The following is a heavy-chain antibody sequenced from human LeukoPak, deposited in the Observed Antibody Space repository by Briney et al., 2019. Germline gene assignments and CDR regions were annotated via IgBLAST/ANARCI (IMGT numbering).Heavy chain of an antibody. Sequence: PSGTLSLTCTVSGGSLISDNWWSWVRQTPGKGLEWIGEIFYSGSTNYHPSLKSRVTMSVDKSKNQFSLRLNSVTVADTAVYYCAREIGPIQLHLWGSAFDYWGQGTLVTVSS. CDR1: GGSLISDNW. V-gene: IGHV4-4*02. D-gene: IGHD5-18*01. CDR2: IFYSGST. CDR3: AREIGPIQLHLWGSAFDY. J-gene: IGHJ4*02.